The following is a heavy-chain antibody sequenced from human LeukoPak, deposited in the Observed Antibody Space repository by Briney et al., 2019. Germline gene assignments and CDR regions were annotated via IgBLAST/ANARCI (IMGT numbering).Heavy chain of an antibody. CDR1: GGSISSGGYS. Sequence: SETLSLTCAVYGGSISSGGYSWSWIRQPPGKGLEWIGYIYHSGSTYYNPSLKSRVTISVGRSKKQFSLKLSSVTAADTAVYYCARGGTPDYYDSSGYHRWFDPWGQGTLVTVSS. CDR3: ARGGTPDYYDSSGYHRWFDP. D-gene: IGHD3-22*01. CDR2: IYHSGST. V-gene: IGHV4-30-2*01. J-gene: IGHJ5*02.